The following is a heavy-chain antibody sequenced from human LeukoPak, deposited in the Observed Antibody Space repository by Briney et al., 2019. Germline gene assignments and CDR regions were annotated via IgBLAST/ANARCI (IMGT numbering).Heavy chain of an antibody. V-gene: IGHV3-48*04. J-gene: IGHJ4*02. D-gene: IGHD2-15*01. CDR2: ISSSSTI. CDR1: GFTFSSYS. Sequence: PGGSLRLSCEGSGFTFSSYSMNWVRQAPGKGLEWVSYISSSSTIYSADSVKGRFTISRDNAKNSLYLQMNSLRAEDTAVYYCARGRLGGRSGTDYWGQGTLVTVSS. CDR3: ARGRLGGRSGTDY.